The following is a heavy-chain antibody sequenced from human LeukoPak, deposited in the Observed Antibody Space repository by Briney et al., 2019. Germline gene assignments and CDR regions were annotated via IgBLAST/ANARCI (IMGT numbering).Heavy chain of an antibody. D-gene: IGHD6-19*01. CDR1: GYTFTSYG. CDR2: IIPIFGTV. Sequence: GASVKVSCKASGYTFTSYGISWVRQAPGQGLEWMGGIIPIFGTVKYAQKFEGRVTITADKSTSTAYMELNSLRSEDTAMYYCARDREQWLIRYGWFDPWGQGTLVTVSS. J-gene: IGHJ5*02. V-gene: IGHV1-69*06. CDR3: ARDREQWLIRYGWFDP.